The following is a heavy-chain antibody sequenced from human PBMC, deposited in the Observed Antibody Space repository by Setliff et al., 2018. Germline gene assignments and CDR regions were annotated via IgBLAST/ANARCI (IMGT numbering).Heavy chain of an antibody. CDR1: GDTSTTYA. J-gene: IGHJ4*02. CDR2: INAGNGNI. D-gene: IGHD1-26*01. Sequence: ASVKVSCKASGDTSTTYAIHWVRQAPGQGLEWMGWINAGNGNIRYSQNFQGRATITRDASASTAYMELSSLTSEDTAIYYCARGDVYSGSYYHFDYWGQGTLVTVSS. V-gene: IGHV1-3*01. CDR3: ARGDVYSGSYYHFDY.